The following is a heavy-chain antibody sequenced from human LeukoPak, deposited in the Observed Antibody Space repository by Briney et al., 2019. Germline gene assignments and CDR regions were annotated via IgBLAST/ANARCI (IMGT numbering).Heavy chain of an antibody. CDR1: GGSISSGGYS. CDR2: IYYSGST. J-gene: IGHJ4*02. Sequence: SETLSLTCAVSGGSISSGGYSWSWIRQPPGKGLEWIGYIYYSGSTYYNPSLKSRVTISVDTSKNQFSLKLSSVTAADTAVYYCARGRVITPVYFDYWGQGTLVTVSS. CDR3: ARGRVITPVYFDY. D-gene: IGHD3-10*01. V-gene: IGHV4-30-4*07.